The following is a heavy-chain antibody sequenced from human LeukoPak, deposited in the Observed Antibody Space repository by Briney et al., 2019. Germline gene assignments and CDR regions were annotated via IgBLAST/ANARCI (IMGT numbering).Heavy chain of an antibody. CDR1: GYTFTSYG. CDR3: ARDLGLYYYDSSGSY. J-gene: IGHJ4*02. Sequence: ASVKVSCKASGYTFTSYGISWVRRAPGQGLEWMGWISAYNGNTNYAQKLQGRVTMTTDTSTSTAYMELRSLRSDDTAVYYCARDLGLYYYDSSGSYWGQGTLVTVSS. V-gene: IGHV1-18*01. D-gene: IGHD3-22*01. CDR2: ISAYNGNT.